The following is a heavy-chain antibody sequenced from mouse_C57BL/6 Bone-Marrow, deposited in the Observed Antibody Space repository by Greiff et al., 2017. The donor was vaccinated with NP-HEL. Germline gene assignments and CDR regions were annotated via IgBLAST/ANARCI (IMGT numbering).Heavy chain of an antibody. J-gene: IGHJ2*01. V-gene: IGHV1-69*02. D-gene: IGHD4-1*01. Sequence: QVQLQQPGAELVKPGASVKLSCKASGYTFTSYWMHWVKQRPGRGLEWIGRIDPSDSYTNYNQKFKGKATLTVDTSSSTAYMQLSSLTSEDSAVYYCARKNWEEVSFDYWGQGTTLTVSS. CDR3: ARKNWEEVSFDY. CDR1: GYTFTSYW. CDR2: IDPSDSYT.